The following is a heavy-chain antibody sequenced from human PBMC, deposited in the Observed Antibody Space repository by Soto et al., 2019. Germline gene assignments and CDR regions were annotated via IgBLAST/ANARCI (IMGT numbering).Heavy chain of an antibody. Sequence: TLCLPCTVSGGYISRGHYYWSWIGQHPGKGLEWIAYMSYSGTTYYNPSLKTRVIISLDTSTNQFSLKLSSVTAADTAVHFCARYCSGGTCQYAFDIWGQGTMVTVSS. D-gene: IGHD2-15*01. CDR2: MSYSGTT. CDR3: ARYCSGGTCQYAFDI. CDR1: GGYISRGHYY. J-gene: IGHJ3*02. V-gene: IGHV4-31*03.